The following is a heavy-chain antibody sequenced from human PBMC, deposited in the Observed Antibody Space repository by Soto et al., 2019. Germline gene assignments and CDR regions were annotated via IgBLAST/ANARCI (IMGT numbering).Heavy chain of an antibody. CDR2: IYYSGST. V-gene: IGHV4-59*12. J-gene: IGHJ4*02. CDR1: GGSISSYY. Sequence: PSETLSLTCAVSGGSISSYYWSWIRQPPGKGLEWIGYIYYSGSTNYNPSLTSRVTISVDTSKNQFSLKLSSVTASDTAVYYCAGELGTFYFEHWGQGTLVTVS. CDR3: AGELGTFYFEH. D-gene: IGHD7-27*01.